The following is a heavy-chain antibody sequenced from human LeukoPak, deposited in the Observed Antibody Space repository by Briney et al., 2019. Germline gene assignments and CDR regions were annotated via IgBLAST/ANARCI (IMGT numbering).Heavy chain of an antibody. Sequence: GGSLRLSCAASGFTVSSNYMSWVRQAPGKGLEWVSVIYSGGSTYYTDSAKGRFTISRDNSKNTLYLQMNSLRAEDTAVYYCARENYDILTGRSPYYFDYWGQGTLVTVSS. J-gene: IGHJ4*02. CDR2: IYSGGST. D-gene: IGHD3-9*01. CDR1: GFTVSSNY. CDR3: ARENYDILTGRSPYYFDY. V-gene: IGHV3-66*02.